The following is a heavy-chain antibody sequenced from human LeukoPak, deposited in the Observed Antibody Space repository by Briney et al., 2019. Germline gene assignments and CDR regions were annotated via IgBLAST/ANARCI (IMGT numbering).Heavy chain of an antibody. CDR1: DYSISSGYY. J-gene: IGHJ5*02. Sequence: SETLSLTCSVSDYSISSGYYWGWIRQPPGKGLEWIGTIYHSGSIYYKPSLKSRVTISVDTSKNQFSLKLSSVTAADTAVYYCARDRPLLGAWSWFDPWGQGTLVTVSS. D-gene: IGHD3-3*01. CDR3: ARDRPLLGAWSWFDP. CDR2: IYHSGSI. V-gene: IGHV4-38-2*02.